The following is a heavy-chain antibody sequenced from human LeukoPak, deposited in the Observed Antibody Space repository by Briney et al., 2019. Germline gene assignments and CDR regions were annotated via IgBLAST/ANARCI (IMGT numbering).Heavy chain of an antibody. Sequence: PGGSLRLSCAASGFTFSSYSMNWVRQAPGKGLEWVSSISSSSSYIYYADSVKGRFTISRDNAKNSLYLQMNSLRAEDTAVYYCARILAYYDFWSGYLGYWGQGTLVTVSS. CDR2: ISSSSSYI. D-gene: IGHD3-3*01. CDR1: GFTFSSYS. CDR3: ARILAYYDFWSGYLGY. V-gene: IGHV3-21*01. J-gene: IGHJ4*02.